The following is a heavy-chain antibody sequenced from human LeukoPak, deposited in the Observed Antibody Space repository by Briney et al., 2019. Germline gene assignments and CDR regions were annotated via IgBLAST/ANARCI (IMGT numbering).Heavy chain of an antibody. CDR1: GFTFSSYA. CDR2: ISGSGDST. CDR3: AKDGPYYYDSRGDY. D-gene: IGHD3-22*01. Sequence: GGSLRLSCAASGFTFSSYALSWVRQAPGKGLEWVSAISGSGDSTSYVDSVKGRFTISRDNSKNTLYLQMNSLRAEDTAVYYCAKDGPYYYDSRGDYWGQGTLVTVSS. V-gene: IGHV3-23*01. J-gene: IGHJ4*02.